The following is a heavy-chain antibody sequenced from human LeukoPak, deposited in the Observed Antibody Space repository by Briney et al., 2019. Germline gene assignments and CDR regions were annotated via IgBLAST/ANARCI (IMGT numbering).Heavy chain of an antibody. CDR3: ATSPITMIVVVTPFQH. D-gene: IGHD3-22*01. J-gene: IGHJ1*01. CDR1: GYTLTELS. V-gene: IGHV1-24*01. CDR2: LDPEDGET. Sequence: GASVKVSCKVSGYTLTELSMHWVRQAPGEGLEWMGGLDPEDGETIYAQKFQGRVTMTEDTSTDTAYMELSSLRSEDTAAYYCATSPITMIVVVTPFQHWGQGTLVTVSS.